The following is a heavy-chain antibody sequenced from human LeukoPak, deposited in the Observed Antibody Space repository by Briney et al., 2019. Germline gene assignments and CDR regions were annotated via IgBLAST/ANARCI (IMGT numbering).Heavy chain of an antibody. D-gene: IGHD3-9*01. V-gene: IGHV3-21*04. CDR2: ISSSSSYI. Sequence: GGSLRLSCAASGFTFSSYSMNWVRQAPGKGLEWVSSISSSSSYIYYADSVKGRFTISRDNAKNSLYLQMNSLRAEDTAVYYCAKGYVLTGYSTPLDYWGQGTLVTVSS. CDR3: AKGYVLTGYSTPLDY. CDR1: GFTFSSYS. J-gene: IGHJ4*02.